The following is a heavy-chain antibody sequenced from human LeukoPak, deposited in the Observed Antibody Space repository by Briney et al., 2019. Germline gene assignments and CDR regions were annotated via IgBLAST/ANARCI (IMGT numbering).Heavy chain of an antibody. V-gene: IGHV4-39*01. CDR2: IYYSGST. J-gene: IGHJ5*02. CDR3: ARRPRLGDILTGSWFDP. Sequence: PSETLSLTCTVSGGSISNYYWSWIRQPPGRGLEWIGSIYYSGSTYYNPSLKSRVTISVDTSKNQFSLKLSSVTAADTAVYYCARRPRLGDILTGSWFDPWGQGTLVTVSS. CDR1: GGSISNYY. D-gene: IGHD3-9*01.